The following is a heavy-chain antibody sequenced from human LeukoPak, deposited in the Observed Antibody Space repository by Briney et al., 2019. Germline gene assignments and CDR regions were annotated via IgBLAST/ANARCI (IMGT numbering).Heavy chain of an antibody. CDR3: AKIGYVAH. J-gene: IGHJ4*02. CDR1: GFTFSKYW. V-gene: IGHV3-74*01. CDR2: INTDVTGT. Sequence: GSLRLSCAASGFTFSKYWMHWVRPAPGKGLVWVSRINTDVTGTSYANSVKGRFTISRDNSKNTLYLQMNSLRAEDTAVYYCAKIGYVAHWGQGTLVTVSS. D-gene: IGHD3-9*01.